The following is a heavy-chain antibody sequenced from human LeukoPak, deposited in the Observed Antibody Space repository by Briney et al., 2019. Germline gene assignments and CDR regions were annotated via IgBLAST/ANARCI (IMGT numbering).Heavy chain of an antibody. CDR1: GFTFNEYR. D-gene: IGHD4-17*01. CDR2: IKEDGSKK. J-gene: IGHJ5*02. Sequence: PGGSLRLSCAASGFTFNEYRMNWVRQAPGKGLEWVANIKEDGSKKYYVDSVKGRFTISRDNSKNTLYLQMNSLRAEDTAVYYCAREAVTTPNWFDPWGQGTLVTVSS. V-gene: IGHV3-7*01. CDR3: AREAVTTPNWFDP.